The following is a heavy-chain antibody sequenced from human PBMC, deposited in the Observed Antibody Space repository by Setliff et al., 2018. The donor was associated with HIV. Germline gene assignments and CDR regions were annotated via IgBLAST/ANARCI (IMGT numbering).Heavy chain of an antibody. Sequence: SETLSLTCALYGGSFSDYYRSWIRQPPGMGLEWIGEVNRGRRTNYNSSLKSRVTISIDTSRNQFSLTVSSVTAADTAVYYCAREIPYSYGGRGHPLWGQGTLVTVSS. CDR2: VNRGRRT. D-gene: IGHD3-22*01. CDR1: GGSFSDYY. CDR3: AREIPYSYGGRGHPL. V-gene: IGHV4-34*01. J-gene: IGHJ4*02.